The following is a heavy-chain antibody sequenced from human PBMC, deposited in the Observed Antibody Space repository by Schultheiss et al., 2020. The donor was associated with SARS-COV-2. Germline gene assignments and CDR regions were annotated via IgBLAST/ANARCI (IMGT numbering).Heavy chain of an antibody. CDR1: TFTFSSSW. J-gene: IGHJ3*02. Sequence: GVSLKISCAASTFTFSSSWMTWVRQAPGKGLEWVATISPDGNERSYADSGRGRFTISRDNAEKSLYLQMNSLRVEDTAVYFCARNLAYNAFDIWGQGTMVTVSS. CDR2: ISPDGNER. CDR3: ARNLAYNAFDI. V-gene: IGHV3-7*01. D-gene: IGHD1-14*01.